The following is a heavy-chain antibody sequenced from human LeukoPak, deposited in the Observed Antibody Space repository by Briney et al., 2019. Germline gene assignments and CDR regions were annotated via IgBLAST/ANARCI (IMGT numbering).Heavy chain of an antibody. J-gene: IGHJ2*01. CDR2: IYTSGNT. CDR1: GGSISGYY. D-gene: IGHD5-24*01. CDR3: ARDFRRDGYNYIHWHFDL. Sequence: SETLSLTCTVSGGSISGYYWSWIRQPAGKGLEWIGRIYTSGNTNYNPSLKSRVTMSVDTSKNQFSLRLSSVTAADTAVFYCARDFRRDGYNYIHWHFDLWGRGTLVTVSS. V-gene: IGHV4-4*07.